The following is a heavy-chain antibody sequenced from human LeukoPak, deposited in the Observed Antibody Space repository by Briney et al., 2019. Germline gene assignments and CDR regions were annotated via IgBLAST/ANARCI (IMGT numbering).Heavy chain of an antibody. D-gene: IGHD5-24*01. V-gene: IGHV4-59*08. CDR2: IYYSGST. Sequence: SETLSLTCTVSGGSISRYYWSWIRQPPGKGLEWIGYIYYSGSTNYNPSLKSRVTISVDTSKNQFSLKLSSVTAADTAVYYCASFPVELATILKYFQHWGQGTLVTVSS. J-gene: IGHJ1*01. CDR3: ASFPVELATILKYFQH. CDR1: GGSISRYY.